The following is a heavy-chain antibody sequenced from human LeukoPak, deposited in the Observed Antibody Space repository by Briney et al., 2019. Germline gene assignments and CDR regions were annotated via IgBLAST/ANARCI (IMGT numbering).Heavy chain of an antibody. D-gene: IGHD5-24*01. CDR1: GFTFSDYS. J-gene: IGHJ4*02. V-gene: IGHV3-48*01. CDR2: IGIDSGNT. Sequence: GGSLRLSCAASGFTFSDYSMNWVRQAPGKGLEWISYIGIDSGNTNYADSVKGRFTISGDKAKNSLYLQMNSLRVEDTTVYYCARDYKYAFDNWGQGTLVTVSS. CDR3: ARDYKYAFDN.